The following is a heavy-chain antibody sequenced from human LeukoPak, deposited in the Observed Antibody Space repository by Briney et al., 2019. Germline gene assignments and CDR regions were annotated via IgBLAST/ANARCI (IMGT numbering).Heavy chain of an antibody. CDR3: ATGGSLQGDY. J-gene: IGHJ4*02. V-gene: IGHV3-48*03. Sequence: GGSLRLSCAASGFTFSSYEMNWVRQAPGKGLEWVSYITADGTNKYDSDSVKGRFTISRDNAKNSLYLQMNSLRAEDTAVYYCATGGSLQGDYWGQGTLVTVSS. D-gene: IGHD3-10*01. CDR1: GFTFSSYE. CDR2: ITADGTNK.